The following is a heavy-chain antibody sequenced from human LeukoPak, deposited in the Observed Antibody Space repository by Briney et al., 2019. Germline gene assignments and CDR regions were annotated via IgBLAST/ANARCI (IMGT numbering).Heavy chain of an antibody. CDR3: AKARGRIAAAGTDY. Sequence: SGGSLRLSCAASGFTFSSYAMSWVRQAPGKGLEWVSAISGSGGSTYYADSVKGRFTISRDNSKNTLYLQMNSLRAEDTAVYYCAKARGRIAAAGTDYWGQGTLVTVSS. V-gene: IGHV3-23*01. J-gene: IGHJ4*02. D-gene: IGHD6-13*01. CDR1: GFTFSSYA. CDR2: ISGSGGST.